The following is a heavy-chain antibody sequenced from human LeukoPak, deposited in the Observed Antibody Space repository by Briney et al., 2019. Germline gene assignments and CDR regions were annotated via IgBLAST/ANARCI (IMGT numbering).Heavy chain of an antibody. CDR2: ISNSATTT. Sequence: GGSLRLSCAASGFSFSDYNFNWVRQVPGRGLDWVSYISNSATTTYYADSVKGRFSMSRDNVANSLYLRMNSLRAEDTAVYYCARGRMTSGGFDYWGQGTLVTVSS. D-gene: IGHD6-19*01. CDR3: ARGRMTSGGFDY. CDR1: GFSFSDYN. V-gene: IGHV3-48*01. J-gene: IGHJ4*02.